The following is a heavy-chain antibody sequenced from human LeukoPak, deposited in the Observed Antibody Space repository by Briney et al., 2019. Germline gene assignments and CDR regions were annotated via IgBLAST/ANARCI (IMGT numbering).Heavy chain of an antibody. V-gene: IGHV3-74*01. CDR3: AKGIYSSGWSYFDY. CDR1: GFTFSGYW. Sequence: GGSLRLSCATSGFTFSGYWMNWLRQPPGKGPEWVSRIRYDGSRIYYAESVKGRFIISRDNARNTLFLQMNSLRVEDTAVYYCAKGIYSSGWSYFDYWGHGTLVTVSS. D-gene: IGHD6-19*01. CDR2: IRYDGSRI. J-gene: IGHJ4*01.